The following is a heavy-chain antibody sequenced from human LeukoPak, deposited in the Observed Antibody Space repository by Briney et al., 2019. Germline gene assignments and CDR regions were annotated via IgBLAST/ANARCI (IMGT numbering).Heavy chain of an antibody. CDR3: ARDRGYYGSGSEEYYFDY. V-gene: IGHV3-7*01. D-gene: IGHD3-10*01. J-gene: IGHJ4*02. CDR1: GFTFSSYW. Sequence: GGSLRLSCAASGFTFSSYWMSWVRQAPGKGLEWVANIKQDGSEKYYVDSVKGRFTISRDNAKNSLYLQMNSLRAEDTAVYYCARDRGYYGSGSEEYYFDYWGQGTLVTVSS. CDR2: IKQDGSEK.